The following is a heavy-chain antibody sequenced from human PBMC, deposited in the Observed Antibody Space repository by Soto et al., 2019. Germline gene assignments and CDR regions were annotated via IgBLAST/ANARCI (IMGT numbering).Heavy chain of an antibody. CDR1: GGSISSSSYY. D-gene: IGHD3-10*01. J-gene: IGHJ4*02. CDR3: ASYHYYGSGSYRYYFDY. CDR2: IYYSGST. V-gene: IGHV4-39*01. Sequence: PSETLSLTCTVSGGSISSSSYYWGWIRQPPGKGLEWIGSIYYSGSTYYNPSLKSRVTISVDTSKNQFSLKLSSVTAADTAVYYCASYHYYGSGSYRYYFDYWGQGTLVTVSS.